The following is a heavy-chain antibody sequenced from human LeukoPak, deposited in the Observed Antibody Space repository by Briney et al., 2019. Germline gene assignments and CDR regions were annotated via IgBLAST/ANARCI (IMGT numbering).Heavy chain of an antibody. CDR1: GGSISSYY. J-gene: IGHJ4*02. V-gene: IGHV4-4*07. D-gene: IGHD6-6*01. CDR2: IYTSGST. Sequence: PSEALSLTCTVSGGSISSYYWTWIRRPAGKGLERIGRIYTSGSTNYNPSLKSRVTMSEDTSKNQFSLNLTSVTAADTAVYYCARVYSSSSGTTFDYWGQGTLVTVSS. CDR3: ARVYSSSSGTTFDY.